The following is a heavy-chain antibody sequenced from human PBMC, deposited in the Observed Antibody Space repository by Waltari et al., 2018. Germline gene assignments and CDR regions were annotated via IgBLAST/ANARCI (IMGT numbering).Heavy chain of an antibody. D-gene: IGHD4-4*01. V-gene: IGHV4-59*12. CDR2: ISGSSGST. Sequence: QVQLQESGPGLVKPSETLSLTCAVSGGSFSCYYWGWIRQPPGKGLEWIGYISGSSGSTDYNPSLTSRVTISRDTSKNQFSLKLSSVTAADTAVYYCARDYGNGYWGQGVLVTVSS. CDR1: GGSFSCYY. J-gene: IGHJ4*02. CDR3: ARDYGNGY.